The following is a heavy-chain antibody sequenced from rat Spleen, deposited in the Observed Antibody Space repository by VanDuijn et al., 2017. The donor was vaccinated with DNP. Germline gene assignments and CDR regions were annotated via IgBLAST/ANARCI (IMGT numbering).Heavy chain of an antibody. V-gene: IGHV5-22*01. Sequence: EVQLVESDGGLVQPGRSLKLSCAASGFTFSDYYMAWVRQAPKKGLEWVASISYEGSSTYYRDSVKGRFPISRDNAKSTLYLQMDSLRSEDTATYYCARHYYFHYFDYWGQGVMVTVSS. J-gene: IGHJ2*01. CDR3: ARHYYFHYFDY. CDR2: ISYEGSST. CDR1: GFTFSDYY. D-gene: IGHD1-1*01.